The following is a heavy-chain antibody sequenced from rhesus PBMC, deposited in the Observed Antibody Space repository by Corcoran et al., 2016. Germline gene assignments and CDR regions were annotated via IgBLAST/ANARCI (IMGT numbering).Heavy chain of an antibody. D-gene: IGHD3-28*01. J-gene: IGHJ4*01. CDR2: IGGGSVTT. CDR1: VGSISGFY. Sequence: QVQLQESGPGLVKPSETLSLTCAVSVGSISGFYWNWIRQPPGKGLEWIGYIGGGSVTTYSNPSLKSRVTISTDPSKDQFSLELRSVTAADTALYYCARFSGYYPNFDSWGRGVLVTVSS. CDR3: ARFSGYYPNFDS. V-gene: IGHV4-165*02.